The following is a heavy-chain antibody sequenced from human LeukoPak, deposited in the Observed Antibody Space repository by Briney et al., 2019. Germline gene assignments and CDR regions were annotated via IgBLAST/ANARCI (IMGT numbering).Heavy chain of an antibody. CDR1: GFTFSSYA. J-gene: IGHJ4*02. CDR2: ISSSSSTI. Sequence: GGSLRLSCAASGFTFSSYAMSWVRQAPGKGLEWVSYISSSSSTIYYADSVKGRFTISRDNAKNSLYLQMNSLRAEDTAVYYCARGAMGLYYDQPYYFDYWGQGTLVTVSS. CDR3: ARGAMGLYYDQPYYFDY. D-gene: IGHD3-22*01. V-gene: IGHV3-48*01.